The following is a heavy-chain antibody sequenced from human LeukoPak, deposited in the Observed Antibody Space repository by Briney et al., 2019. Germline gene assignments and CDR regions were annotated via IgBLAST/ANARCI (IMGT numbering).Heavy chain of an antibody. CDR2: INPNSGAT. D-gene: IGHD6-19*01. V-gene: IGHV1-2*02. Sequence: GASVKVSCKASGYTFTGYYIHWMRQAPGPGLEWMGWINPNSGATNYAQKFQGRVAMTRDTSISTVYMELSRLRSDDTAVYYCARDSYSSGSFDYWGQGTLVIVFS. CDR1: GYTFTGYY. J-gene: IGHJ4*02. CDR3: ARDSYSSGSFDY.